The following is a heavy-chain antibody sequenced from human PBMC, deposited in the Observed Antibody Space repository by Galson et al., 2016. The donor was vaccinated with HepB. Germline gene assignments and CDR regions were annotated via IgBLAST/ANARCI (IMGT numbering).Heavy chain of an antibody. J-gene: IGHJ2*01. D-gene: IGHD3-22*01. Sequence: ETLSLTCAVSGGSISRSNWRSWVRQIPGKGLEWIGQIYHSGTTNYNPSLKSRVTISVDKSNNHFSLNLRSVTAADTAVYYCASYYDNDYWYFDLWGRGTLVTGSS. CDR1: GGSISRSNW. CDR2: IYHSGTT. V-gene: IGHV4-4*02. CDR3: ASYYDNDYWYFDL.